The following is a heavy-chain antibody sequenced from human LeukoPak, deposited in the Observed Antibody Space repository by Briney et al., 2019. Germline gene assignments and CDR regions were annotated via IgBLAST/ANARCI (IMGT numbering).Heavy chain of an antibody. J-gene: IGHJ3*01. CDR2: IYYSGSA. CDR1: GGSISNFY. D-gene: IGHD7-27*01. CDR3: ARANWATGRAFDL. Sequence: SETLSLTCTVSGGSISNFYWSWLRQPPGKGLEWIGYIYYSGSANYNPSLRSRVTISIDTSKNHFSLKLNSVTAADTAVYYSARANWATGRAFDLWGQGTMVTVSS. V-gene: IGHV4-59*01.